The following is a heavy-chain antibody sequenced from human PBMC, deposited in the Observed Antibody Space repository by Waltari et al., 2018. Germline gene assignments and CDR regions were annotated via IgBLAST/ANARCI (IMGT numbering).Heavy chain of an antibody. V-gene: IGHV3-7*01. J-gene: IGHJ4*02. CDR1: GFNFKTYR. Sequence: EVHLVESGGGLVQPGGSLRLSCATSGFNFKTYRMSWARQAPGKGLEWVANIKEDGGHDHYVDSVKGRFTVSRDNAKSSVYLHMSSLRAGDTAVYFCATSYHLWGQGTLVTVSS. D-gene: IGHD3-3*02. CDR2: IKEDGGHD. CDR3: ATSYHL.